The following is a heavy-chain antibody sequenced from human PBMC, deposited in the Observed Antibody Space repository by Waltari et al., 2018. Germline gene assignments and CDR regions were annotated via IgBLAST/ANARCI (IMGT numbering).Heavy chain of an antibody. D-gene: IGHD3-3*01. CDR3: ARTTIFGVVIPLDY. V-gene: IGHV4-4*02. CDR2: IYHSWST. J-gene: IGHJ4*02. CDR1: GGSISSSNW. Sequence: QVQLQESGPGLVKPSGTLSLTCAVSGGSISSSNWWSWVRQPPGKGLEWIGEIYHSWSTNYHPSLKSRVTISVDKAKNQFSLKRSSVTAADTAVYYCARTTIFGVVIPLDYWGQGTLVTVSS.